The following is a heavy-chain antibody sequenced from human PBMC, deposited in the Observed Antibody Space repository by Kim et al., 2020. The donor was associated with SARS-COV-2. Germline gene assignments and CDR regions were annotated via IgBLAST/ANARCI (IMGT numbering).Heavy chain of an antibody. J-gene: IGHJ4*02. D-gene: IGHD3-10*01. CDR3: ARVRVYYYGSGGFDY. V-gene: IGHV1-18*01. Sequence: QKLQGRVTMTTDTSTSTAYMELRSLRSDDTAVYYCARVRVYYYGSGGFDYWGQGTLVTVSS.